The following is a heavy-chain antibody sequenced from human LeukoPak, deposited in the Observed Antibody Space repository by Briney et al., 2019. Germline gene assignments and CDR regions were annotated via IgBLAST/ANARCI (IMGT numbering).Heavy chain of an antibody. CDR3: ARGGYCSSTSCYTGTFDY. CDR2: IYYSGST. CDR1: GGSISSSSYY. Sequence: PSETLSLTCTVSGGSISSSSYYWGWIRQPPGKGLEWIGSIYYSGSTYYNPSLKSRVTISVDTSKNQFSLKLSSVTAADTAVYYCARGGYCSSTSCYTGTFDYWGQGTLVTVSS. J-gene: IGHJ4*02. V-gene: IGHV4-39*07. D-gene: IGHD2-2*02.